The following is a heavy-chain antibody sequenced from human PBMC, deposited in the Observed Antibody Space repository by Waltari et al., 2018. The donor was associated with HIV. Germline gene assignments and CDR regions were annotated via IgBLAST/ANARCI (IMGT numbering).Heavy chain of an antibody. CDR2: RNPNSGNT. CDR3: ARGIRRDCYWFDP. CDR1: GYTFTSYD. D-gene: IGHD2-21*02. V-gene: IGHV1-8*01. Sequence: QVQLVQSGAEVKKPGASLKVSCKASGYTFTSYDINWVRQATGQGLEWMGWRNPNSGNTGYAQTFPGRVTMTRNTSISTAYMELSSLRSEDTAVYYCARGIRRDCYWFDPWGQGTLVTVSS. J-gene: IGHJ5*02.